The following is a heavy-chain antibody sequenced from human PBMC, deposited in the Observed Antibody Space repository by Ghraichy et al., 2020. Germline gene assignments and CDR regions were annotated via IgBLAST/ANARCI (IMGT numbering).Heavy chain of an antibody. V-gene: IGHV4-31*03. CDR2: IYYSGST. J-gene: IGHJ4*02. D-gene: IGHD2-2*01. CDR3: ARVRGYCSSTSCMAFDY. CDR1: GGSISSGGYY. Sequence: SETLSLTCTVSGGSISSGGYYWSWIRQHPGKGLEWIGYIYYSGSTYYNPSLKSRVTISVDTSKNQFSLKLSSVTAADTAVYYCARVRGYCSSTSCMAFDYWGQGTLVTVSS.